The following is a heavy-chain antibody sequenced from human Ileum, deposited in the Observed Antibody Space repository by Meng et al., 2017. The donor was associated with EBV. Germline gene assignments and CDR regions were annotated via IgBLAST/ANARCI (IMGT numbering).Heavy chain of an antibody. CDR1: VGSVSSNDYP. CDR3: AYYFVGRGGPGS. V-gene: IGHV4-61*03. J-gene: IGHJ5*02. D-gene: IGHD3-9*01. CDR2: MYDSENA. Sequence: QVRRQEWGPGLVKPSGTRSLPCSVSVGSVSSNDYPWSWIRQPPGKGLGWIGCMYDSENAKYNPSLNSRVTISIDTTRNHFVLKLTSVTAADTAVYYCAYYFVGRGGPGSWGQGTLVTVSS.